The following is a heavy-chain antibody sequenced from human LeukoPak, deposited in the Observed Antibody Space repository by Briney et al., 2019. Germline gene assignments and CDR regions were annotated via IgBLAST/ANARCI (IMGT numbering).Heavy chain of an antibody. CDR2: INRDGSEK. CDR3: GRDAQYYDFWSGYYDYYYYMDV. J-gene: IGHJ6*03. CDR1: GFTFSSYW. Sequence: GGSLSLSCAAAGFTFSSYWMSWGRQAARKGLEGVANINRDGSEKYYVDSVKGRLTISRDKAKNSLYLQMNSLRAEDTAVYYCGRDAQYYDFWSGYYDYYYYMDVWGKGTTVTVSS. D-gene: IGHD3-3*01. V-gene: IGHV3-7*01.